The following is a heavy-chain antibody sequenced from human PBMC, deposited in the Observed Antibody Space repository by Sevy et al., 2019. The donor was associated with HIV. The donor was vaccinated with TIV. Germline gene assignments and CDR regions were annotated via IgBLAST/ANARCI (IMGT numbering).Heavy chain of an antibody. V-gene: IGHV3-23*01. D-gene: IGHD3-10*01. CDR2: VSRNGGTP. CDR1: GFTFGGYM. J-gene: IGHJ4*02. CDR3: VKEGRDDFNPYLDF. Sequence: GGSLRLSCAGSGFTFGGYMMNWVRQAPGRGLEWVARVSRNGGTPEYGDSAKGRFTISRENSKNTVYLQLKELRAEDTAPYYCVKEGRDDFNPYLDFWGQGILVTVSS.